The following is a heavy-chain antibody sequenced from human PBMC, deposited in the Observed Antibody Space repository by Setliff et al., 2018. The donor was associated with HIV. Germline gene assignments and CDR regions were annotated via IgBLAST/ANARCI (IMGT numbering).Heavy chain of an antibody. J-gene: IGHJ4*02. CDR1: GGSISRSTHH. CDR3: AAQDLDLVKYYYMDY. Sequence: PSETLSLTCTVSGGSISRSTHHWAWIRQPPGKGLEWIGALSSKGQAYYNPSLKSRVAISIDSSKNLFSLRLDSLTAADTAVHYCAAQDLDLVKYYYMDYWGPGALVTVS. D-gene: IGHD2-21*01. V-gene: IGHV4-39*07. CDR2: LSSKGQA.